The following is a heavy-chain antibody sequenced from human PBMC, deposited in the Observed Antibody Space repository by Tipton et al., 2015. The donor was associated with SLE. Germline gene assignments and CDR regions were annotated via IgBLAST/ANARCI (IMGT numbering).Heavy chain of an antibody. D-gene: IGHD3-22*01. CDR2: ISYDGSNK. J-gene: IGHJ3*02. Sequence: LRLSCAASGFTFSSYGMHWVRQAPGKGLEWVAVISYDGSNKYYADSVKGRFTISRDNSKNTLYLQMNSLRAEDTAVYYCAKDDSYYDSSGYYDAFDIWGQGTMVTVSS. CDR3: AKDDSYYDSSGYYDAFDI. CDR1: GFTFSSYG. V-gene: IGHV3-30*18.